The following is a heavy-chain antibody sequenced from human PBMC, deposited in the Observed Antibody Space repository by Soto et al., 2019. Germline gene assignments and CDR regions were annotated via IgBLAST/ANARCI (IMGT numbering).Heavy chain of an antibody. CDR3: AREFGNYYYYYGMDV. V-gene: IGHV1-69*13. J-gene: IGHJ6*02. D-gene: IGHD3-16*01. CDR2: IIPIFGTA. Sequence: ASVKVSCKASGGTFSSYAISWVRQAPGQGLEWMGGIIPIFGTANYAQKFQGRVTITADESTSTAYMELSSLRSEDTAVYYCAREFGNYYYYYGMDVWGQGTTVTVS. CDR1: GGTFSSYA.